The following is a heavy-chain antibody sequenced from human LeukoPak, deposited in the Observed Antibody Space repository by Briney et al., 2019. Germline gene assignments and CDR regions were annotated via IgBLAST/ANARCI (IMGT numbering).Heavy chain of an antibody. J-gene: IGHJ4*02. CDR2: ISAYNGNT. D-gene: IGHD1-26*01. CDR3: ARVLSNSGSYFLQKYYFDY. V-gene: IGHV1-18*01. CDR1: GYTFTSYG. Sequence: ASVKVSCQASGYTFTSYGISWVRQAPGQGLEWMGWISAYNGNTNYAQKLQGRVTMTTDTSTSTAYMELRSLRSDDTAVYYCARVLSNSGSYFLQKYYFDYWGQGTLVTVSS.